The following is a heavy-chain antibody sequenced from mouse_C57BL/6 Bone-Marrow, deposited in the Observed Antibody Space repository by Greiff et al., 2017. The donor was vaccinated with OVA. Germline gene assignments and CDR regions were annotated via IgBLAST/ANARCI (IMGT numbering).Heavy chain of an antibody. Sequence: EVKLQESGPGLVKPSQSLSLTCSVTGYSITSGYYWNWIRQFPGNKLEWMGYISYDGSNNYNPSLKNRISITRDTSKNQFFLKLNSVTTEDTATYYCARGGSMVTNSYYFDYWGQGTTLTVSS. CDR3: ARGGSMVTNSYYFDY. D-gene: IGHD2-2*01. CDR2: ISYDGSN. CDR1: GYSITSGYY. V-gene: IGHV3-6*01. J-gene: IGHJ2*01.